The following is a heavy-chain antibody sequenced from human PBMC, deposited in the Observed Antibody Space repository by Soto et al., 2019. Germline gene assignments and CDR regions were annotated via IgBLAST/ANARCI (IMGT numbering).Heavy chain of an antibody. D-gene: IGHD3-22*01. CDR1: GYTFTGYY. J-gene: IGHJ3*02. CDR2: INPNSGGT. CDR3: ARGGYYDSGDHDAFDI. V-gene: IGHV1-2*02. Sequence: GASVKVSCKASGYTFTGYYMHWVRQAPGQGLEWMGWINPNSGGTNYAQKFQGRVTMTRDTSISTAYMELSRLRSDDTAVYYCARGGYYDSGDHDAFDIWGQGTMVTVSS.